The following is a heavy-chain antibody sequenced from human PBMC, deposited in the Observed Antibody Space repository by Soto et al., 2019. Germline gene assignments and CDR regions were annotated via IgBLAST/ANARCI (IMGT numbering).Heavy chain of an antibody. J-gene: IGHJ6*02. CDR3: ARQHDFRSGLHYYGMDV. CDR1: GGSISSSNW. D-gene: IGHD3-3*01. V-gene: IGHV4-4*02. CDR2: IYHSGST. Sequence: PSETLSLTCAVSGGSISSSNWWSWVRQPPGKGLEWIGEIYHSGSTNYNPSLKSRVTISVDKSKNQFSLKLSSVTASDTAMYYCARQHDFRSGLHYYGMDVWXQGTTVTVSS.